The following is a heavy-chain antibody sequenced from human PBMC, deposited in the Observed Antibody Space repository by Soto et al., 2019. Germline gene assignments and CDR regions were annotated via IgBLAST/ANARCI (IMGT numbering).Heavy chain of an antibody. Sequence: ASVKVSCKASGGTFSSYAISWVRQAPGQGLEWMGGIIPIFGTANYAQKLQGRVTIIADESTSTAYMELSSLRSEDTAMYYCARPSYSYDSSGYYLFDYWGQGTLVTVSS. D-gene: IGHD3-22*01. CDR3: ARPSYSYDSSGYYLFDY. V-gene: IGHV1-69*13. J-gene: IGHJ4*02. CDR1: GGTFSSYA. CDR2: IIPIFGTA.